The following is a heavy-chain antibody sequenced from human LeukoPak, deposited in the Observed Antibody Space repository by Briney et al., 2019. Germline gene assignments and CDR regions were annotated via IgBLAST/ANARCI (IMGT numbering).Heavy chain of an antibody. D-gene: IGHD2-2*01. V-gene: IGHV3-9*03. CDR3: AKAVVPAAMNYYMDV. J-gene: IGHJ6*03. CDR1: GFTFDDYA. Sequence: PGGSLRLSCAASGFTFDDYAMHWVRHAPGKGLEWVSGISWNSGSIGYADSVKGRFTISRDNAKNSLYLQMNSLRAEDMALYYCAKAVVPAAMNYYMDVWGKGPRSPSP. CDR2: ISWNSGSI.